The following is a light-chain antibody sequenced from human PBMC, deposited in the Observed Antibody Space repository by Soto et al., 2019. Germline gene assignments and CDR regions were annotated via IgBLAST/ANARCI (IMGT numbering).Light chain of an antibody. CDR1: GSNIGAGYD. J-gene: IGLJ2*01. CDR2: VTN. V-gene: IGLV1-40*01. Sequence: QAVVTQPPSVSGAPGQRVTISCTGSGSNIGAGYDVHWYQQFPGTAPKLLIFVTNNRPSGVPDRFSGSKSGTSASLAITGLRAEDEADYYCQTYDSTLRGSIFGAGTKLTVL. CDR3: QTYDSTLRGSI.